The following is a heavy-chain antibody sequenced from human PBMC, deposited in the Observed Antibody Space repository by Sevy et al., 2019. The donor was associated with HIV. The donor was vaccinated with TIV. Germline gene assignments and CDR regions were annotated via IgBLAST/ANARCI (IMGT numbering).Heavy chain of an antibody. CDR1: GYTFTGYY. D-gene: IGHD6-13*01. CDR3: ARQSSWYGYYFDY. V-gene: IGHV1-2*02. CDR2: INPNSGGT. Sequence: GSVKVSCKASGYTFTGYYMHWVRQAPGQGLEWMGWINPNSGGTNYAQKFQGRVTMTRDTSISTAYMELSRLRSDDTAVYYCARQSSWYGYYFDYWGQGTLVTVSS. J-gene: IGHJ4*02.